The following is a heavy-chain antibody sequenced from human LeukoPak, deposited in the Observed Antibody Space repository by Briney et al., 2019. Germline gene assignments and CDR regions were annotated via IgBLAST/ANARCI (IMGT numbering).Heavy chain of an antibody. CDR2: IYYSGST. J-gene: IGHJ6*03. CDR3: ARSPLPKQQLVPLYYYYMDV. Sequence: SSETLSLTCTVSGGSISSSNCYWDWIRQPPGKGLEWIGSIYYSGSTYYNPSLKSRVTISVDTSKNQFSLKLSSVTAADTAVYYCARSPLPKQQLVPLYYYYMDVWGQGTTVTVSS. CDR1: GGSISSSNCY. D-gene: IGHD6-13*01. V-gene: IGHV4-39*01.